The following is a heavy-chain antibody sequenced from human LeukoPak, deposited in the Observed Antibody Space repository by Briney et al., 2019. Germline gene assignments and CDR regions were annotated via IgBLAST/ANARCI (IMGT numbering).Heavy chain of an antibody. CDR1: GDSISSSSSY. D-gene: IGHD6-13*01. V-gene: IGHV4-39*07. CDR3: ARIYSSSWFLNWFDP. CDR2: IYYSGST. Sequence: SETLSLTCSVSGDSISSSSSYWGWIRQPPGKGLEWIGSIYYSGSTYYNTSLKSRVTISVDTSKNQLSLKLSSVTAADTAVYYCARIYSSSWFLNWFDPWGQGTLVTVSS. J-gene: IGHJ5*02.